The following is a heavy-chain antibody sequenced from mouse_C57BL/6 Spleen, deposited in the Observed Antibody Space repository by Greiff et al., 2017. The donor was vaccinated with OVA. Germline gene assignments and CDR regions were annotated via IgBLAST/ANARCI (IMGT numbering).Heavy chain of an antibody. CDR1: GFNIKNTY. J-gene: IGHJ1*03. Sequence: VHVKQSVAELVRPGASVKLSCTASGFNIKNTYMHWVKQRPEQGLEWIGRIDPANGNTKYAPKFQGKATITADTSSTTAYLQLSSLTSEHTTIDYSVVVADWYFEVWGTGTTVTVSS. V-gene: IGHV14-3*01. CDR3: VVVADWYFEV. CDR2: IDPANGNT. D-gene: IGHD1-1*01.